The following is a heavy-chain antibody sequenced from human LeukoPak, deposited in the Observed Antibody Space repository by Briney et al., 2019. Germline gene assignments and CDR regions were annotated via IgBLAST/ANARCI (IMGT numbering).Heavy chain of an antibody. Sequence: GGSLRLSCAASGYTFSSYAMRWVRQAPGKGLEWVSAIRGSGGSTYYTDSVKGRFTISRDNSRNTLYLQMNSLRAEDTAVYYCAKAKFVGIAAAGKVNWFDPWGQGTLVTVSS. V-gene: IGHV3-23*01. J-gene: IGHJ5*02. CDR2: IRGSGGST. D-gene: IGHD6-13*01. CDR1: GYTFSSYA. CDR3: AKAKFVGIAAAGKVNWFDP.